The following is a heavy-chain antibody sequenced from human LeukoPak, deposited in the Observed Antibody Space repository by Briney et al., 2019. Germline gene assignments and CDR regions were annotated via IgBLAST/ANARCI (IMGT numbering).Heavy chain of an antibody. CDR2: VSGTAKNT. V-gene: IGHV3-23*01. J-gene: IGHJ6*03. D-gene: IGHD3-3*01. CDR1: GFTFDNYA. CDR3: AKSHRGGLRFMVGFFYMDV. Sequence: GGSLRLSCTASGFTFDNYAMSRGRQAPGQGLEWVSAVSGTAKNTYYADSVKGRFTTSRDNSNNTVYLQMKSLRAEDTAVYYCAKSHRGGLRFMVGFFYMDVWGSGTTVAVSS.